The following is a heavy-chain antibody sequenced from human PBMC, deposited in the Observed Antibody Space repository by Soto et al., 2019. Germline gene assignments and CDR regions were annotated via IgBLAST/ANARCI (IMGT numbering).Heavy chain of an antibody. CDR2: ISSSSSYI. CDR1: GFTFSSYS. D-gene: IGHD3-3*01. V-gene: IGHV3-21*01. J-gene: IGHJ6*02. Sequence: EVQLVESGGGLVKPGGSLRLSCAASGFTFSSYSMNWVRQAPGTGLEWVSSISSSSSYIYYADSVKGRFTISRDNAKNSLYLQMNSLRAEDTAVYYCARDGVVYYLGMDVLGQGTTVTVSS. CDR3: ARDGVVYYLGMDV.